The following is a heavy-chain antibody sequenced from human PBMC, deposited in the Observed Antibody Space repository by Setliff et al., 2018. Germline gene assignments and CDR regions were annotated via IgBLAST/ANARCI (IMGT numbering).Heavy chain of an antibody. CDR2: ISIDDDKT. Sequence: ASVKVSCKASGYTFISYDISWVRQAPGQGLEWMGWISIDDDKTKYAQKFQGRVTITADKSTSTAYMELRSLRSDDTAVYYCARDPRIAAAGHVDYWGQGTLVTVS. V-gene: IGHV1-18*01. CDR3: ARDPRIAAAGHVDY. D-gene: IGHD6-13*01. CDR1: GYTFISYD. J-gene: IGHJ4*02.